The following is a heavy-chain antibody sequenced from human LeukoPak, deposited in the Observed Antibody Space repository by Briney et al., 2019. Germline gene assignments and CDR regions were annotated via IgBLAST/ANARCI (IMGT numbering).Heavy chain of an antibody. CDR3: ARDNGAGRFSDYYYYYYMDV. D-gene: IGHD3-10*01. J-gene: IGHJ6*03. CDR1: GFTFSSHT. Sequence: RGSLRLSCAASGFTFSSHTMNWVPQTPGKGLEWVSYISSSSDTMKYADSVKGRFTISRDNAKNSLYLQMNSLRAEDTAVYYCARDNGAGRFSDYYYYYYMDVWAKGQWSPSL. CDR2: ISSSSDTM. V-gene: IGHV3-48*04.